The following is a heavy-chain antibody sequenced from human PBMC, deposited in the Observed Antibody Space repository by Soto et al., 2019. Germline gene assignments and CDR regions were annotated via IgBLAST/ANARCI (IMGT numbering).Heavy chain of an antibody. D-gene: IGHD2-15*01. CDR1: GGSISSVDHF. CDR3: SRLPCSGGSCYYWYFDL. J-gene: IGHJ2*01. V-gene: IGHV4-39*01. Sequence: SETLSLTCTVSGGSISSVDHFWGWIRQSPGQGLEWIGSIYYSGSTYYNPSLRSRVTLSIDTAKNQFSLRLSSVTAPDTAVYYCSRLPCSGGSCYYWYFDLWGRGSSVTVS. CDR2: IYYSGST.